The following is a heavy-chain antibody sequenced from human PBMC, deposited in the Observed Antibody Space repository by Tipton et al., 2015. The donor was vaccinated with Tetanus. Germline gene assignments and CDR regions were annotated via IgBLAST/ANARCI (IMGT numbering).Heavy chain of an antibody. CDR3: ARAHYDFWSSDSYYYGMDV. D-gene: IGHD3-3*01. CDR2: INPSGST. V-gene: IGHV4-34*01. J-gene: IGHJ6*02. Sequence: LSCAVYGGSFSGYYWTWIRQPPVKGLEWIGEINPSGSTNYNPSLKSRVTISVDTSENRVSLKLNSVTAADTAVYYCARAHYDFWSSDSYYYGMDVWGQGTTVTVSS. CDR1: GGSFSGYY.